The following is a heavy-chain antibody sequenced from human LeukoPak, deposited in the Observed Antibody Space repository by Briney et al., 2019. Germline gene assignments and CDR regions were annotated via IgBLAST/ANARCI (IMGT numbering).Heavy chain of an antibody. D-gene: IGHD1-7*01. CDR3: ARGTGTTYDWFDP. CDR1: GGSISSGSYY. Sequence: PSETLSLTCTVSGGSISSGSYYWSWIRQPAGKGLEWIGRIYTSGSTNYNPSLKSRVTISVDTSKNQFSLKLSSVTAADTAVYYCARGTGTTYDWFDPWGQGTLVTVSS. CDR2: IYTSGST. J-gene: IGHJ5*02. V-gene: IGHV4-61*02.